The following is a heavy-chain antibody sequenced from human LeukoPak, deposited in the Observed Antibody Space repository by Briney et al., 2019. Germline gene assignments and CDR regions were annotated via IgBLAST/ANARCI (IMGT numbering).Heavy chain of an antibody. CDR2: INPNSGGT. D-gene: IGHD6-6*01. J-gene: IGHJ4*02. V-gene: IGHV1-2*02. CDR3: AREISSSSSFDH. Sequence: ASVKVSCKASGYTFTGYYMHWVRQAPGQGLEWMGWINPNSGGTNYAQNFQGRVTMTRDTSSSTAYMELSRLRSDDTAVYYCAREISSSSSFDHWGQGTLVTVSS. CDR1: GYTFTGYY.